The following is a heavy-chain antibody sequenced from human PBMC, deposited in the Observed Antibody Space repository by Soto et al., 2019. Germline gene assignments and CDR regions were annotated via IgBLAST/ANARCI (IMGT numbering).Heavy chain of an antibody. Sequence: EVQLVESGGGLVTPGGSLTLSCAASGFSFSPAWMNWVRQAPGKGLEWVGLIKSKGGGGTADYAAPVKGRFIISRDDSKKTIYLQMNSLKPEDTALYYCIWQQDFYYGRAVWGKGTTVTVSS. V-gene: IGHV3-15*07. J-gene: IGHJ6*04. CDR2: IKSKGGGGTA. CDR3: IWQQDFYYGRAV. CDR1: GFSFSPAW. D-gene: IGHD6-13*01.